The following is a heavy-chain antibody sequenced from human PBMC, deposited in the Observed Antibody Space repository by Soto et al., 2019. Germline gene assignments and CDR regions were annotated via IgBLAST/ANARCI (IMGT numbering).Heavy chain of an antibody. J-gene: IGHJ4*02. CDR3: ARGGWSLDY. CDR2: IYYSGST. Sequence: SETLSLTCTVSGGSISSWYWSWIRQPPGKGLEWIGYIYYSGSTNYNPSLKSRVTISVDTSKNQFSLNLNSVTAADTAVYYCARGGWSLDYWGQGTLVTAPQ. CDR1: GGSISSWY. D-gene: IGHD6-19*01. V-gene: IGHV4-59*01.